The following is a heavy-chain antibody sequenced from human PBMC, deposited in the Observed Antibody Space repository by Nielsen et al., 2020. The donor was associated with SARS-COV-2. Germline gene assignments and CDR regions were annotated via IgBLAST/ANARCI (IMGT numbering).Heavy chain of an antibody. V-gene: IGHV3-30-3*01. CDR2: ISYDGSNK. J-gene: IGHJ4*02. Sequence: GESLKISCAASGFTFSSYAMHWVRQAPGKGLEWVAVISYDGSNKYYADSVKGRFTISRDNSKNTLYLQMNSLRAEDTALYYCAKDMFHYDSSGYYRDFDYWGQGTLVTVSS. CDR3: AKDMFHYDSSGYYRDFDY. CDR1: GFTFSSYA. D-gene: IGHD3-22*01.